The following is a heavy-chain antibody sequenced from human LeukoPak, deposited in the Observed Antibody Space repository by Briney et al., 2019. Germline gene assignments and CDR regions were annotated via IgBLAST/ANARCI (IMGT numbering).Heavy chain of an antibody. J-gene: IGHJ4*02. CDR1: GFTFSSYA. V-gene: IGHV3-23*01. D-gene: IGHD2-2*01. CDR3: ARDGQSSTPWSCDY. CDR2: ISGSGGST. Sequence: PGGSLRLSCAASGFTFSSYAMSWVRQAPGKGLEWVSAISGSGGSTYYADSVKGRFTISRDNSKNTAYLQMNSLTAEDTAVYYCARDGQSSTPWSCDYWGQGTLVTVSS.